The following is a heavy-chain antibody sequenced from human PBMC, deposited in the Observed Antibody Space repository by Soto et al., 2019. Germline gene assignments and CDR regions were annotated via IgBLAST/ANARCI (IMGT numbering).Heavy chain of an antibody. CDR3: ASRSATVLSLTY. CDR2: ISVSFGIT. CDR1: GFSFSSYA. J-gene: IGHJ4*02. V-gene: IGHV3-23*01. Sequence: GGSLRLSCVASGFSFSSYAMNWVRQAPGKGLEWVSTISVSFGITYYADSVQGRFTVSRDNSKNTLYLQMNSLRAEDTAVYYCASRSATVLSLTYWGTGTQVTASS. D-gene: IGHD2-8*01.